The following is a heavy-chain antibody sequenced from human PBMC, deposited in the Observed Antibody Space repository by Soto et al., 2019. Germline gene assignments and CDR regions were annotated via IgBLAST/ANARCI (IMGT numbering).Heavy chain of an antibody. V-gene: IGHV1-69*02. Sequence: QVQLVQSGTEVKKPGSSVKVSCKASGGIFRNYPINWVRQAPGQGLEWMGSIFPLTDIPDYAQNFQARLTISADKSTSTAYMELSSLTSDDTAMYFCARGPLVVLNYFESWGQRTLVTVSS. CDR1: GGIFRNYP. CDR2: IFPLTDIP. CDR3: ARGPLVVLNYFES. J-gene: IGHJ4*02.